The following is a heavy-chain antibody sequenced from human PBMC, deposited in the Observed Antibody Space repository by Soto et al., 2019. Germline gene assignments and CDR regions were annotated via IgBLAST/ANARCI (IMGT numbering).Heavy chain of an antibody. CDR3: ARGCPNWILARGVPFYY. CDR1: GGSIKSGGYY. D-gene: IGHD3-10*01. CDR2: IYYSGIT. Sequence: SETLSLTCTVSGGSIKSGGYYWSWIRQHPGRGLEWIGYIYYSGITYYNSSLESRIVISMDTSKNQFSLRLSSVTAADTAVYYCARGCPNWILARGVPFYYWGQGTLVPVSS. V-gene: IGHV4-31*03. J-gene: IGHJ4*01.